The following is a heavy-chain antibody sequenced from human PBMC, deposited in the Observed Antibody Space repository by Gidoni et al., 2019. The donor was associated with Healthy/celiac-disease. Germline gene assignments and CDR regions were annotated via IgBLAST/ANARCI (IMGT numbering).Heavy chain of an antibody. V-gene: IGHV1-8*01. CDR2: MNPNSGNT. D-gene: IGHD5-18*01. CDR3: ARGAYSYGKYY. CDR1: GYTFTSYD. J-gene: IGHJ4*02. Sequence: QVQLVQSGAEGKTPGAAVKVSCKASGYTFTSYDINWVRKATGQGLERMGWMNPNSGNTGYAQKFQGRVTMTRNTSISTAYMELSSLRSEDTAVYYCARGAYSYGKYYWGQGTLVTVSS.